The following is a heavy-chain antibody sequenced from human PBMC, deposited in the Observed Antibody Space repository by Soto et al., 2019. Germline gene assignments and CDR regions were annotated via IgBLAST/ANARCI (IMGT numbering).Heavy chain of an antibody. V-gene: IGHV1-69*04. Sequence: SVKVSCKASGGTFSSYTISWVRQAPGQGLEWMGRIIPILGIANYAQKFQGRVTITADKSTSTAYMELSSLRSEDTAVYYCARDSPLAGYGSGSYYIGAFDIWGQGTMVTVSS. CDR1: GGTFSSYT. D-gene: IGHD3-10*01. CDR3: ARDSPLAGYGSGSYYIGAFDI. J-gene: IGHJ3*02. CDR2: IIPILGIA.